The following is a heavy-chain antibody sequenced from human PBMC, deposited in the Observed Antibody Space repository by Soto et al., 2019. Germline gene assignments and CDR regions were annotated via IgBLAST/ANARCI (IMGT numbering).Heavy chain of an antibody. CDR2: ISWDGGST. Sequence: GGSLRLSCAASGFTFDDCTMHWVRQAPGKGLEWVSLISWDGGSTYYADSLKGRFTISRDNSKNSLYLQMNSLRTEDTALYYCTKDRGQQIPQGMEVWGQGTTVTVSS. V-gene: IGHV3-43*01. CDR1: GFTFDDCT. CDR3: TKDRGQQIPQGMEV. J-gene: IGHJ6*02. D-gene: IGHD6-13*01.